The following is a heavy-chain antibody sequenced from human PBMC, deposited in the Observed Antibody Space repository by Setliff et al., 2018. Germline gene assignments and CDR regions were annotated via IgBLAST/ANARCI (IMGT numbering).Heavy chain of an antibody. CDR1: GFTISNYW. J-gene: IGHJ4*02. CDR3: AREVWNIYDNDNSWSGYSDH. D-gene: IGHD3-3*01. CDR2: IRQDGTNK. V-gene: IGHV3-7*03. Sequence: PGGSLRLSCVASGFTISNYWMAWVRQAPGKGLEWVADIRQDGTNKYYVDSVKGRFTTSRDNAKNSLYLQMNSLRAEDTALYYCAREVWNIYDNDNSWSGYSDHWGQGTLVTVS.